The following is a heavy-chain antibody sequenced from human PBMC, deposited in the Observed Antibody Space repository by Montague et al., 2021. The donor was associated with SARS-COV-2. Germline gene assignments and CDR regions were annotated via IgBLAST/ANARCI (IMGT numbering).Heavy chain of an antibody. CDR1: GDSVSSKSVA. V-gene: IGHV6-1*01. Sequence: CAISGDSVSSKSVAWNGHTQSPWQGLEWQGRTYYGSKWDSDYAESVKRRLVITPDTSKNQVSLQLNSVIPEDTAVYFCASSGITLTGLDAFDIWGQGTMVTVSS. D-gene: IGHD3-9*01. J-gene: IGHJ3*02. CDR2: TYYGSKWDS. CDR3: ASSGITLTGLDAFDI.